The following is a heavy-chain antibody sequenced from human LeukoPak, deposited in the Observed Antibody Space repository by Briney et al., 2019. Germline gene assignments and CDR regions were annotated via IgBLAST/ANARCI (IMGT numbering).Heavy chain of an antibody. D-gene: IGHD3-10*01. Sequence: GGSLRLSCTASGFTFGDYAMSWVRQAPGKGLEWVGFIRSKAYGWTTEYAASVKGRFTISRDDSKSIAYLQMNSLKTEDTAVYYCTRDPNYGSGMDYYYYGMDVWGQGTTVTVSS. CDR2: IRSKAYGWTT. CDR1: GFTFGDYA. J-gene: IGHJ6*02. V-gene: IGHV3-49*04. CDR3: TRDPNYGSGMDYYYYGMDV.